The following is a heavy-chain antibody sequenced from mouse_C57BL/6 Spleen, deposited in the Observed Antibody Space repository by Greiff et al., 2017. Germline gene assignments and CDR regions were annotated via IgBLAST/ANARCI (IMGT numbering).Heavy chain of an antibody. CDR2: IYPGDGDT. CDR3: ARWPYYAMDY. V-gene: IGHV1-82*01. Sequence: VQLQQSGPELVKPGASVKMSCKASGYAFSSSWMNWVKQRPGQGLEWIGRIYPGDGDTNYNGKFKGKATLTADKSSSTAYMQLSSLTSEDSAVYCGARWPYYAMDYWGQGTSVTVSS. J-gene: IGHJ4*01. CDR1: GYAFSSSW.